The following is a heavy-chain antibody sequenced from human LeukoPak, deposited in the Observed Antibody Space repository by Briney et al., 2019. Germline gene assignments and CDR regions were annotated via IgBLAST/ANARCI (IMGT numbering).Heavy chain of an antibody. J-gene: IGHJ4*02. CDR2: IYHSGST. CDR1: GGSISSGGYS. D-gene: IGHD3-3*01. Sequence: SETLSLTCAVSGGSISSGGYSWSWIRQPPGKGLEWIGYIYHSGSTYYNPSLKSRVTISVDRSKNQFSLKLSSVTAADTAVYYCARVNYDFGSGSSYYFDYWGQGTLVTVSS. CDR3: ARVNYDFGSGSSYYFDY. V-gene: IGHV4-30-2*01.